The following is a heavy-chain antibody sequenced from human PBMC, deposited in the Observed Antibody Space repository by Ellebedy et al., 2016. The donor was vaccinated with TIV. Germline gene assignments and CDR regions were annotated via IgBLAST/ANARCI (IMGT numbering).Heavy chain of an antibody. J-gene: IGHJ6*02. Sequence: ASVKVSCKASGGTFSSHTISWVRQAPGQGLEWMGWINTNTGNPTYAQGFTGRFVFSLDTSVSTAYLQISSLKAEDTAVYYCANTTVTTNYYYYGMDVWGQGTTVTVSS. CDR3: ANTTVTTNYYYYGMDV. D-gene: IGHD4-17*01. CDR1: GGTFSSHT. V-gene: IGHV7-4-1*02. CDR2: INTNTGNP.